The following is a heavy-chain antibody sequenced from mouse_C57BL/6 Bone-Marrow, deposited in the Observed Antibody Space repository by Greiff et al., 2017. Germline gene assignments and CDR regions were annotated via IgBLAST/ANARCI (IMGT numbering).Heavy chain of an antibody. CDR3: ARDYGSSCWYFGV. J-gene: IGHJ1*03. D-gene: IGHD1-1*01. CDR2: IYPRDGST. V-gene: IGHV1-85*01. Sequence: VQLQESGPELVKPGASVKLSCKASGYTFTSYDINWVKQRPGQGLEWIGWIYPRDGSTKYNEKFKGKATLTVDTSSSTACMELHSLTSEDSAVYFCARDYGSSCWYFGVWGTGTTVTVSS. CDR1: GYTFTSYD.